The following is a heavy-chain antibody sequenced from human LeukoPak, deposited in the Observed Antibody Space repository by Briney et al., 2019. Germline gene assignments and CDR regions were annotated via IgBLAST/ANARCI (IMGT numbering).Heavy chain of an antibody. J-gene: IGHJ4*02. CDR2: ISGSGVTT. V-gene: IGHV3-23*01. Sequence: GGSLRLSCAASGFTFSSYAMSWVRQAPGKGLEWVSAISGSGVTTYYADSVKGRFTISRDNAKNSLYLQMNSLRAEDTALYYCAKVAPTYYYDSIHGYFDYWGQGTLVTVSS. D-gene: IGHD3-22*01. CDR1: GFTFSSYA. CDR3: AKVAPTYYYDSIHGYFDY.